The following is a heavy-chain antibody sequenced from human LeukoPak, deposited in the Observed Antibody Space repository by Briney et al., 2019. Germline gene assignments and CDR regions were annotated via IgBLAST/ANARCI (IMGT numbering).Heavy chain of an antibody. V-gene: IGHV3-23*01. J-gene: IGHJ3*02. D-gene: IGHD3-22*01. Sequence: GGSLRLSCAASGLTFNNYALTWIRQAPGKGLEWVSSISGSGGSTYYADSVKGRFTISRDNSKNTLYLQMNSLRAEDTAVYYCARDISSGYYDAFDIWGQGTMVTVSS. CDR2: ISGSGGST. CDR1: GLTFNNYA. CDR3: ARDISSGYYDAFDI.